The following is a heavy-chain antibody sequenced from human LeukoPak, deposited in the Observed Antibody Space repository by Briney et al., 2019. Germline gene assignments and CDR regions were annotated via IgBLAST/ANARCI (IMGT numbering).Heavy chain of an antibody. V-gene: IGHV4-34*01. CDR2: VNESGGT. CDR3: ARGQGATVPQVGKNWFDP. D-gene: IGHD1-26*01. Sequence: SETLSLTCAVYIDSFSNYHWNWIRQTPAKGMEWIGEVNESGGTNISPSLRSRVILSADTSKNQFSLKLISVTVADTAIYYCARGQGATVPQVGKNWFDPWGLGTRVTVSS. CDR1: IDSFSNYH. J-gene: IGHJ5*02.